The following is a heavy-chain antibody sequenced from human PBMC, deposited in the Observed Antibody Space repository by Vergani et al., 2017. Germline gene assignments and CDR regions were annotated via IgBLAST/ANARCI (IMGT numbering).Heavy chain of an antibody. D-gene: IGHD6-13*01. J-gene: IGHJ5*02. CDR1: GFTFSSYA. CDR3: ARAIAAAGPMANWFDP. CDR2: IYSGGST. V-gene: IGHV3-66*01. Sequence: EVQLLESGGGLVQPGGSLRLSCAASGFTFSSYAMSWVRQAPGKGLEWVSVIYSGGSTYYADSVKGRFTISRDNSKNTLYLQMNSLRAEDTAVYYCARAIAAAGPMANWFDPWGQGTLVTVSS.